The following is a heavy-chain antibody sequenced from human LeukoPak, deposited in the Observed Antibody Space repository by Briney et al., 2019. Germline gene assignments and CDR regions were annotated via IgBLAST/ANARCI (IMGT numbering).Heavy chain of an antibody. V-gene: IGHV3-72*01. Sequence: GGSLRLSCAASEFTFSDHYMDWVRQAPGKGLEWVGRSRNKATSYTTEYAASVKGRFIISRDDSKNSLYLQMNSLKTEDTAVYYCARDLDYGGNSDAFDIWGQGTMVTVSS. CDR2: SRNKATSYTT. CDR3: ARDLDYGGNSDAFDI. CDR1: EFTFSDHY. J-gene: IGHJ3*02. D-gene: IGHD4-23*01.